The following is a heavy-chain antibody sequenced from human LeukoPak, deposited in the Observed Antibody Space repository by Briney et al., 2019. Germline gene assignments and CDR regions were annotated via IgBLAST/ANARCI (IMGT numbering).Heavy chain of an antibody. D-gene: IGHD3-22*01. CDR3: ARDYYDSNGYFP. J-gene: IGHJ5*02. V-gene: IGHV3-48*02. Sequence: GGPLRLSCVASGFTFSRYSMNWVRQDPVRPPEWVSYISSSRRTKHYAESVKGRFTITRDNAKNSLYLQMNSLRDEDTAVYYCARDYYDSNGYFPCSQGTLVTVSS. CDR1: GFTFSRYS. CDR2: ISSSRRTK.